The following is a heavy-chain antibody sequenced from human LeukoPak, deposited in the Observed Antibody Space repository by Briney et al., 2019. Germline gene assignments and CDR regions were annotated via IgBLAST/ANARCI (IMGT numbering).Heavy chain of an antibody. CDR1: GGSFSGCY. D-gene: IGHD3-10*01. V-gene: IGHV4-34*01. CDR2: INHSGST. CDR3: ARDPLYDY. J-gene: IGHJ4*02. Sequence: SETLSLTCAVYGGSFSGCYWSWIRQPPGKGLEWIGEINHSGSTNYNPSLKSRVTISVDTSKNQFSLKLSSVTAADTAVYYCARDPLYDYWGQGTLVTVSS.